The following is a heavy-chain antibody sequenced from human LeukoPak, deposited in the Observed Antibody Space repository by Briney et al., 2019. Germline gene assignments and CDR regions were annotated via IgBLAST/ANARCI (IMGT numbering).Heavy chain of an antibody. Sequence: SETLSLTCTVSGGSINNYYWSWIRQPPGKGLEWIGYIYYRGSTNYNPSLKSRVTISVDTSKNQFSLKLSSVTAADTAVYYCASAILVVTATYFHHWGQGTLVAVSSGMDVWGQGTTVTVSS. V-gene: IGHV4-59*08. J-gene: IGHJ6*02. CDR3: ASAILVVTATYFHHWGQGTLVAVSSGMDV. CDR2: IYYRGST. CDR1: GGSINNYY. D-gene: IGHD2-21*02.